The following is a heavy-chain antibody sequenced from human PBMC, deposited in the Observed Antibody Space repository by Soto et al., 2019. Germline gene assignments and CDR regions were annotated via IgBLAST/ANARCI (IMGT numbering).Heavy chain of an antibody. J-gene: IGHJ3*02. CDR2: ISSSGSTT. D-gene: IGHD3-10*01. V-gene: IGHV3-48*03. Sequence: GGSLRLSCAASGFTFSSYEMNWVRLAPGKGLEWVSYISSSGSTTNYAEPVKGRFTTSRDNAKNSLYLQMNSLRAEDTAVYYCATRSGGGGAFDIWGQGTMVTVSS. CDR1: GFTFSSYE. CDR3: ATRSGGGGAFDI.